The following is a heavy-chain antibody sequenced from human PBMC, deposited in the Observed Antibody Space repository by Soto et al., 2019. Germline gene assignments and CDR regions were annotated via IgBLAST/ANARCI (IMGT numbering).Heavy chain of an antibody. CDR2: IIPIFGTA. V-gene: IGHV1-69*06. D-gene: IGHD2-2*01. Sequence: SVKVSCKASGGTFSSYAISWVRQAPGQGLEWMGGIIPIFGTANYAQKFQGRVTITADKSTSTAYMELSSLRSEDTAVYYCARVSGIVVVPAAKRYSYGMDVWGQGTTLTVSS. J-gene: IGHJ6*02. CDR3: ARVSGIVVVPAAKRYSYGMDV. CDR1: GGTFSSYA.